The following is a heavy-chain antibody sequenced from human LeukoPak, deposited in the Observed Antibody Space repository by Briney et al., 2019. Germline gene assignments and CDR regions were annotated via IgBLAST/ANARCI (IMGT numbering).Heavy chain of an antibody. Sequence: ASVKVSCKASGYTFTGYYMHWVRQAPGQGLEWMGWINPNSGGTNYAQKFKGRVIMTRDTSISTAYLEVRNLTSDDTAVYYCAPTAEAYTSWWKVWGQGTLVTVSS. CDR1: GYTFTGYY. J-gene: IGHJ4*02. D-gene: IGHD3-16*01. CDR2: INPNSGGT. V-gene: IGHV1-2*02. CDR3: APTAEAYTSWWKV.